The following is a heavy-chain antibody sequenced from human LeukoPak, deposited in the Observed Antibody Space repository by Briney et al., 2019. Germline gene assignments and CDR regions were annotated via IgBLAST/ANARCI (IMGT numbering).Heavy chain of an antibody. Sequence: SETPSLTCTVSGGSLSRYYWSWIRQPPRKGLGGVGYIYYSGSTNYNPSLKSRVTISVDTSKNQFSLKLSSVTAADTAVYYCARVGWNGYFDYWGQGTLVTVSS. D-gene: IGHD1-1*01. CDR1: GGSLSRYY. CDR2: IYYSGST. J-gene: IGHJ4*02. V-gene: IGHV4-59*01. CDR3: ARVGWNGYFDY.